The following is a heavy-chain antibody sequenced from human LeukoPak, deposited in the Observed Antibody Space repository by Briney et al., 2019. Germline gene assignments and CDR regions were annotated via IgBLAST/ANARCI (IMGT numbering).Heavy chain of an antibody. CDR2: INPNSGGT. J-gene: IGHJ4*02. V-gene: IGHV1-2*02. Sequence: ASVKVSCKASGYSFSSNGISWVRQAPGQGPEWMGWINPNSGGTNYAQKFQGRVTMTRDTSISTAYMELSRLRSDDTAVYYCARAGSYGGNPGPVYWGQGTLVTVSS. CDR1: GYSFSSNG. CDR3: ARAGSYGGNPGPVY. D-gene: IGHD4-23*01.